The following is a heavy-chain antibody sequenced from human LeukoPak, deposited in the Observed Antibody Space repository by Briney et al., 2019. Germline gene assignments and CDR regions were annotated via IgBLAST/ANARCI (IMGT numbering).Heavy chain of an antibody. J-gene: IGHJ6*02. Sequence: GGSCRVGCAAAGFTVRRYDMNWGRQDPGKGLEWVSYISSSGSTIYYADSVKGRFTISRDNAKNSLYLQMNSLRAEDTAVYYCARREEVLLWFGESYYYYGMDVWGQGTTVTVSS. D-gene: IGHD3-10*01. CDR1: GFTVRRYD. CDR3: ARREEVLLWFGESYYYYGMDV. V-gene: IGHV3-48*03. CDR2: ISSSGSTI.